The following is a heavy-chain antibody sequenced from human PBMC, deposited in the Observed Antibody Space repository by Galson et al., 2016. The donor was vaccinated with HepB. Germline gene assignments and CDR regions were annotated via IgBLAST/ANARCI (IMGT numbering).Heavy chain of an antibody. CDR1: GDSVS. V-gene: IGHV6-1*01. D-gene: IGHD1-1*01. J-gene: IGHJ4*02. CDR3: ARGTTAYFDY. Sequence: CAISGDSVSRNWIRQSPSRGLEWLGRTYYRSKWYNDYAVSVKSRITINPDTSKNQFSLQLNSVTPEDTAVYFCARGTTAYFDYWGQGTLVTVSS. CDR2: TYYRSKWYN.